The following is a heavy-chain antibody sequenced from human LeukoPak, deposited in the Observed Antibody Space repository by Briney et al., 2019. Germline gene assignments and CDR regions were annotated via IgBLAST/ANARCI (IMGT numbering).Heavy chain of an antibody. V-gene: IGHV3-48*03. Sequence: PGGSLRLSCAASGFSFSVYEMHWVRQAPRKGLEWISDISSSGTTTYYADSVKGRFTISRDNAKNSLYLQMNSLRPEDTALYYCAKDGNWASVSWGQGTLVTVSS. J-gene: IGHJ5*02. CDR2: ISSSGTTT. CDR3: AKDGNWASVS. D-gene: IGHD7-27*01. CDR1: GFSFSVYE.